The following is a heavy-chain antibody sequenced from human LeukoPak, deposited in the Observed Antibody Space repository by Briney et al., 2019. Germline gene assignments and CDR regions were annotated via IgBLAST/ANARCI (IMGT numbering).Heavy chain of an antibody. CDR1: GFNFNDYT. J-gene: IGHJ4*02. D-gene: IGHD3-22*01. Sequence: PGGSLRLSCAASGFNFNDYTMNWIRQAPGKGLEWVAAISNDGTNKFYADSLKGRFILSRDNSKNTIYVEMNDLRTEDTAVYYCARGQGYDYWGQGTLVTVSS. CDR2: ISNDGTNK. V-gene: IGHV3-30-3*01. CDR3: ARGQGYDY.